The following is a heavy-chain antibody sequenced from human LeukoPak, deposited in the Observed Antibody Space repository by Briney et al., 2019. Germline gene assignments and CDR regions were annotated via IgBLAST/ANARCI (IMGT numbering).Heavy chain of an antibody. CDR3: AHSSSSLPTDS. J-gene: IGHJ4*02. V-gene: IGHV4-34*01. CDR2: INHNKTT. CDR1: GGSISTYY. Sequence: SETLSLTCTVSGGSISTYYWNWIRQPPGKGLEWIGEINHNKTTNYNPSLTSRVTISVDTSKNQFSLNLTSVTAADTAVYYCAHSSSSLPTDSWGQGNLVIVSS. D-gene: IGHD6-6*01.